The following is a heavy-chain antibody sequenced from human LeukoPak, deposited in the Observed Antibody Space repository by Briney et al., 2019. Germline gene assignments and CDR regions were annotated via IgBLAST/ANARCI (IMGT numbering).Heavy chain of an antibody. CDR3: ARRGAVAGLDY. CDR1: GGTFSSYA. D-gene: IGHD6-19*01. Sequence: GASVKVSCKASGGTFSSYAISWVRQAPGQGLEWMGGIIPIFGTANYAQKFQGRVTMTRDTSTSTVYMELSSLRSEDTAVYYCARRGAVAGLDYWGQGTLVTVSS. CDR2: IIPIFGTA. J-gene: IGHJ4*02. V-gene: IGHV1-69*05.